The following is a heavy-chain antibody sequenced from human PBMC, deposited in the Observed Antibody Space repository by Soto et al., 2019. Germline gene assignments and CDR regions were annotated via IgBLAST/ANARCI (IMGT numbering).Heavy chain of an antibody. Sequence: AGGSLRLSCAASGFTFSAYAMNWVRQAPGKGLEWVSAISGSDDTTYYADSVKGRFTISRDNSKNTLSLQMNSLRAEDTAVYYCAKGFDSGSYLLDYWAQGTLVTVSS. D-gene: IGHD3-10*01. J-gene: IGHJ4*02. CDR1: GFTFSAYA. V-gene: IGHV3-23*01. CDR2: ISGSDDTT. CDR3: AKGFDSGSYLLDY.